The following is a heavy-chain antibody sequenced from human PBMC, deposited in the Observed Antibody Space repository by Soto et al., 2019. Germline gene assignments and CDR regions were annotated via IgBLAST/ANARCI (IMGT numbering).Heavy chain of an antibody. CDR1: GYTFTSYD. D-gene: IGHD3-10*01. J-gene: IGHJ4*02. CDR3: VRDWELGY. V-gene: IGHV1-8*01. Sequence: ASVKVSCKASGYTFTSYDINWVRQATGQGLEWMGWMNPNSGNTGYAQNFQGRVTLTKDTSASTVYMELSSLRSEDTAVYYCVRDWELGYWGQGTLVTVSS. CDR2: MNPNSGNT.